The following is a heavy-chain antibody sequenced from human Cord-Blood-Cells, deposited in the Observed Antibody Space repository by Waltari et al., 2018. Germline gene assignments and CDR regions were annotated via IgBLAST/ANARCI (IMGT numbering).Heavy chain of an antibody. CDR1: GGSISSYY. D-gene: IGHD3-22*01. J-gene: IGHJ6*02. Sequence: QVQLQESGPGLVKPSETLSLTCTVSGGSISSYYWSWIRQPAGKSWEWIGRIDTSGSTNYNPSLKSRVTMSVDTSKNQFSLKLSPVTAADTAVYYCARDRRYYDSSGYYYYYGMDVWGQGTTVTVSS. V-gene: IGHV4-4*07. CDR2: IDTSGST. CDR3: ARDRRYYDSSGYYYYYGMDV.